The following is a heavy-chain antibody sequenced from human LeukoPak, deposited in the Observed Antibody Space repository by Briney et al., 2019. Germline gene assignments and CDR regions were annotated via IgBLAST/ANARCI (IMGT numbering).Heavy chain of an antibody. Sequence: GTSLRLSCAASGFTFSSYGMHWVRQAPGKGLEWAAVISYDGSNKYYADSVKGRFTISRDNSKNTLYLQMNSLRAEDTAVYYCAKGGRGSYYALDAFDIWGQGTMVTVSS. CDR3: AKGGRGSYYALDAFDI. J-gene: IGHJ3*02. D-gene: IGHD1-26*01. V-gene: IGHV3-30*18. CDR1: GFTFSSYG. CDR2: ISYDGSNK.